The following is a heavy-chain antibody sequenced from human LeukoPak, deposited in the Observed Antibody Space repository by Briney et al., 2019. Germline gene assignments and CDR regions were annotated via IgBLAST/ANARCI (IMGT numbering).Heavy chain of an antibody. Sequence: GGSVRLSCAASGFTFNRSWLNWVRQAPGRGLEWVANMDPSGSQKRYVDSVKGRFTISKDNPGTSLYLEMSSLRTEDTAIYYCAIWASGNYWGQGTLCSVSS. D-gene: IGHD3-10*01. CDR2: MDPSGSQK. CDR3: AIWASGNY. V-gene: IGHV3-7*01. CDR1: GFTFNRSW. J-gene: IGHJ4*02.